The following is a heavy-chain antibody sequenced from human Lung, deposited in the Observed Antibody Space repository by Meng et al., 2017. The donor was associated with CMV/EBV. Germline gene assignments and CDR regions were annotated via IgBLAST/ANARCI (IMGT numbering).Heavy chain of an antibody. CDR1: GSSITSAYY. CDR2: IFHRGNA. D-gene: IGHD1-26*01. V-gene: IGHV4-38-2*02. CDR3: AREVGAPYFDR. Sequence: SXTLSLXCNVSGSSITSAYYWAWIRQPPGKRLEWIGSIFHRGNAYYLPSLNSRLTISVDTSKNQFSLKLNSVTAADTAIYYCAREVGAPYFDRWGQGGMVTVSS. J-gene: IGHJ3*01.